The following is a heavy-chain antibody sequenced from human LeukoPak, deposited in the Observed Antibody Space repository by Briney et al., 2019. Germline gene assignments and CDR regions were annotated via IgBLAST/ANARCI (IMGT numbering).Heavy chain of an antibody. Sequence: ASVKVSCKASGYTFTGYYMHWVRQAPGQGLEWMGWINPNNGDTNFAQKFQGRVAMTRDTSMNTVYMELSSLRSDDAAVYYCARRGYEFSDLDNWGQGTLVTVSS. CDR2: INPNNGDT. CDR3: ARRGYEFSDLDN. CDR1: GYTFTGYY. D-gene: IGHD3/OR15-3a*01. V-gene: IGHV1-2*02. J-gene: IGHJ4*02.